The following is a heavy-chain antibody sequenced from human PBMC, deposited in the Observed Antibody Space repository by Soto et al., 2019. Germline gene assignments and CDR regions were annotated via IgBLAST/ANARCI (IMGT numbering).Heavy chain of an antibody. CDR1: GGSISSGDYY. V-gene: IGHV4-30-4*01. Sequence: QVQLQESGPGLVKPSQTLSLTCTVSGGSISSGDYYWSWIRQPPGKGLEWIGYIYYSGSTYYNPSPKGRVTISVGTSKDQFSLRLGSVTAADTAVYCCARAQGSGFLVSWGRGTLVTVSS. CDR3: ARAQGSGFLVS. D-gene: IGHD3-10*01. CDR2: IYYSGST. J-gene: IGHJ4*02.